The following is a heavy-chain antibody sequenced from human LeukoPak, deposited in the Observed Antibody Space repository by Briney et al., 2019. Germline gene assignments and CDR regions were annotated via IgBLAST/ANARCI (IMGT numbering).Heavy chain of an antibody. CDR3: ARDSWLQAGG. CDR2: IYYSGST. D-gene: IGHD5-24*01. CDR1: GGSISSSSYY. Sequence: EASETLSLTCTVSGGSISSSSYYWGWIRQPPGKGLEWIGSIYYSGSTYYNPSLKSRVTISVDTSKNQFSLKLSSVTAADTAVYYCARDSWLQAGGWGQGTLVTVSS. J-gene: IGHJ4*02. V-gene: IGHV4-39*07.